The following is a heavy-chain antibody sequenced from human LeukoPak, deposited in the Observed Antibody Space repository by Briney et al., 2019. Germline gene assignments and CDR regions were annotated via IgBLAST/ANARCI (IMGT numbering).Heavy chain of an antibody. D-gene: IGHD2-15*01. V-gene: IGHV3-74*01. CDR3: ARSLGYSSEG. CDR2: ISTDGTTT. Sequence: GGSLRLSCAASGFPFRSHWMHWVRQVPGKALVWVSHISTDGTTTNYADSVKGRFTISRDNAKDTLYLQLNSLRAEDTAIYYCARSLGYSSEGWGQGTLVTVSS. CDR1: GFPFRSHW. J-gene: IGHJ4*02.